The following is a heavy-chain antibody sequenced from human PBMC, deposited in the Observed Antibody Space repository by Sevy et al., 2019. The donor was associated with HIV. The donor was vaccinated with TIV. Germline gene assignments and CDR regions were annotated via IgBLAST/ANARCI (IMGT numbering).Heavy chain of an antibody. D-gene: IGHD4-17*01. J-gene: IGHJ4*02. V-gene: IGHV3-49*03. CDR3: SRALATVLTPEYYFDY. CDR2: ITRNSYEAYGGTT. CDR1: GFSFDDYA. Sequence: GGSLRLSCTTSGFSFDDYAMSWFRQAPGKGLEWVAFITRNSYEAYGGTTEYAASGKGRFTISRDDSESIAYLQMNSLKTADTAVYYCSRALATVLTPEYYFDYWGQGTLVTVSS.